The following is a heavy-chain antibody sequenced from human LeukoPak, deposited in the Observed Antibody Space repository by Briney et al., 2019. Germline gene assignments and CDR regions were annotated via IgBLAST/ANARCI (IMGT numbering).Heavy chain of an antibody. V-gene: IGHV3-11*01. CDR3: ARDPLYGDYAGWFDP. CDR2: ISSSGSTI. D-gene: IGHD4-17*01. J-gene: IGHJ5*02. CDR1: GFTFSDYY. Sequence: GGSLRLSCAASGFTFSDYYVSWIRQAPGKGLEWVSYISSSGSTIYYADSVKGRFTISRDNAKNSLYLQMNSLRAEDTAVYYCARDPLYGDYAGWFDPWGQGTLVTVSS.